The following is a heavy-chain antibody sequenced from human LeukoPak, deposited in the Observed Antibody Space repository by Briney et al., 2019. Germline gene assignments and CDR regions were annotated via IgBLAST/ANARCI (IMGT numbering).Heavy chain of an antibody. CDR2: IYYSGST. Sequence: SGTLSLTCTVSGGSISTSSYYWGWIRQPPGKGLECIGNIYYSGSTYYNPSLKSRVTISVDTSKNQFSLKLSSVTAADTAVYYCARAMSIAARLQTIFDYWGQGTLVTVSS. CDR1: GGSISTSSYY. J-gene: IGHJ4*02. V-gene: IGHV4-39*07. D-gene: IGHD6-6*01. CDR3: ARAMSIAARLQTIFDY.